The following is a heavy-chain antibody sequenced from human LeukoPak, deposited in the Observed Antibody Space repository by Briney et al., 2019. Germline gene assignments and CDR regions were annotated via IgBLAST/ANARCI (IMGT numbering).Heavy chain of an antibody. J-gene: IGHJ4*02. D-gene: IGHD3-22*01. CDR1: GYTFTGYY. CDR2: INPNSGGT. V-gene: IGHV1-2*02. Sequence: GASVKVSCKASGYTFTGYYMHWVRQAPGQGLGWIGWINPNSGGTNYAQKFQGRVTMTRDTSISTAYMELSRLRSDDTAVYYCARFYNSSGYYSFWGQGTLVTVSS. CDR3: ARFYNSSGYYSF.